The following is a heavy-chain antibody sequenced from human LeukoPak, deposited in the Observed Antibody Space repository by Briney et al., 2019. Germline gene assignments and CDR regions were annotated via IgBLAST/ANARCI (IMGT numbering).Heavy chain of an antibody. J-gene: IGHJ4*02. D-gene: IGHD5-18*01. CDR2: IYYRGST. CDR1: GGSISSSSYY. Sequence: SETLSLTCTVSGGSISSSSYYWGWIRQPPGKWLEWIGSIYYRGSTYYNPSLKCRVTISVDTSKNQFSLKLSSVTAADTAVFYCARHGGSGYSSFDYWGQGTLVTVSS. V-gene: IGHV4-39*01. CDR3: ARHGGSGYSSFDY.